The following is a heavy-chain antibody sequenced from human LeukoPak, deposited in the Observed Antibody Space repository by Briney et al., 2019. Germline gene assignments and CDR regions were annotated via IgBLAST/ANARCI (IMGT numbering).Heavy chain of an antibody. V-gene: IGHV3-48*01. D-gene: IGHD3-22*01. CDR3: ASIYYYDSIDAFDI. CDR1: GFTFSSYT. Sequence: GGSLRLSCAASGFTFSSYTMNWVRQPPGKGLEWVSNIGTSSTTIYYADSVKGRFTISRDNSKNTLYLQMNSLRAEDTAVYYCASIYYYDSIDAFDIWGQGTMVTVSS. J-gene: IGHJ3*02. CDR2: IGTSSTTI.